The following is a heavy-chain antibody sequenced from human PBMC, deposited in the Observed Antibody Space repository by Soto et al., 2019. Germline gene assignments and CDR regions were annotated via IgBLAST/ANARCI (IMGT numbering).Heavy chain of an antibody. V-gene: IGHV1-69*01. Sequence: QGQLVQSGAEVKKPGSSVKVSCKASGGTFSSYAISWVRQAPGQGLEWMGGIIPIFGTANYAQKFQGRVTITADESTSTAYMELSSLRSEDTAVYYCARDKERITMVRGVIASYYYYGMDVWGQGTTVTVSS. CDR1: GGTFSSYA. D-gene: IGHD3-10*01. J-gene: IGHJ6*02. CDR2: IIPIFGTA. CDR3: ARDKERITMVRGVIASYYYYGMDV.